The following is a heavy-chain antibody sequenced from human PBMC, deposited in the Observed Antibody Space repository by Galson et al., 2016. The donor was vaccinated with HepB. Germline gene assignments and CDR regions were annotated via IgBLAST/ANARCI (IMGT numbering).Heavy chain of an antibody. CDR1: GFTGFTFSSRW. D-gene: IGHD3-10*01. Sequence: SLRLSCAASGFTGFTFSSRWMSWVRQAPGKGLVWVSRINSYGTTTSYADSVKGRFTISRDNSKKMGYLQMDSLRAEDTGVYYCAKPPGASGPYALDVWGKGTTVKVSS. CDR3: AKPPGASGPYALDV. V-gene: IGHV3-74*01. CDR2: INSYGTTT. J-gene: IGHJ6*04.